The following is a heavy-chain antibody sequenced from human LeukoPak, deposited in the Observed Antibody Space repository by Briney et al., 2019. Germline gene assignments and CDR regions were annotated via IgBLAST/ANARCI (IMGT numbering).Heavy chain of an antibody. J-gene: IGHJ3*02. CDR1: GYTFTSYY. CDR2: INPIGGST. CDR3: ARARYCSSTSCYWGAFDI. V-gene: IGHV1-46*01. Sequence: ASVKVSCKASGYTFTSYYMHWVRQAPGQGLEWMGIINPIGGSTSYAQKFQGRVTMTRDTSTSTVYMELSSLRSEDTAVYYCARARYCSSTSCYWGAFDIWGQGTVVTVSS. D-gene: IGHD2-2*01.